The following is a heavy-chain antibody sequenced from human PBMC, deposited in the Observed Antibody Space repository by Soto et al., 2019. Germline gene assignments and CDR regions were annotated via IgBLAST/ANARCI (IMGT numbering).Heavy chain of an antibody. D-gene: IGHD4-17*01. V-gene: IGHV3-23*01. CDR1: GFTFSSYA. CDR2: ISGSGGST. J-gene: IGHJ6*03. Sequence: PGGSMRLSCAASGFTFSSYAMSWVRQAPGKGLEWVSAISGSGGSTYYADSVKGRFTISRDNSKNTLYLQMNSLRAEDTAVYYCAKVPVTHYYYYMDVWGKGTTVTVSS. CDR3: AKVPVTHYYYYMDV.